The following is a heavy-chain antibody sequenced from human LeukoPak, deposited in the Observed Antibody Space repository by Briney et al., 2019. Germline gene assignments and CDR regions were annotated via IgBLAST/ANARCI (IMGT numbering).Heavy chain of an antibody. Sequence: GGSLRLSCAASGFTFDDYGMSWVRHAPGKGLGWVSGINWNGGSTGYADSVKGRFTISRDNAKNSLYLQMNSLRAEDTALYYCARGYYEYSFDYWGQGTLVTVSS. V-gene: IGHV3-20*04. CDR3: ARGYYEYSFDY. D-gene: IGHD3-22*01. CDR2: INWNGGST. J-gene: IGHJ4*02. CDR1: GFTFDDYG.